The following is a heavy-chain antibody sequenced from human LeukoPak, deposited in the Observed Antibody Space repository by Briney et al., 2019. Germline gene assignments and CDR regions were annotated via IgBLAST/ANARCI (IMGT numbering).Heavy chain of an antibody. D-gene: IGHD4-23*01. CDR2: ISYDGSNK. J-gene: IGHJ4*02. Sequence: GGSLRLSCAASGFTFSSYAMHWVRQAPGKGLEWVAVISYDGSNKYYADSVKGRFTISRDNSKNTLYLQTNSLRAEDTAVYYCASHGGNGYFDYWGQGTLVTVSS. CDR3: ASHGGNGYFDY. CDR1: GFTFSSYA. V-gene: IGHV3-30*04.